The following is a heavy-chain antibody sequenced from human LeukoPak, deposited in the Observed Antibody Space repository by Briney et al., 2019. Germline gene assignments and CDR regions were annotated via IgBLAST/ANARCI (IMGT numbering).Heavy chain of an antibody. V-gene: IGHV3-30*04. CDR3: AREVRGNLDY. CDR2: ISYDGSNK. D-gene: IGHD2-15*01. Sequence: GRSLRLSCAASGFTFSNYALPWVRQSPGKGLEWVAVISYDGSNKFYADSVRGRFSISRDSSKNTLYLQMNSLRSEDTAVYYCAREVRGNLDYWGQGTLVTVSS. J-gene: IGHJ4*02. CDR1: GFTFSNYA.